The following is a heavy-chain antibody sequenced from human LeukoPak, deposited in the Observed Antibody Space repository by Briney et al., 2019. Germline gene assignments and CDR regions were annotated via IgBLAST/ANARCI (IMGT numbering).Heavy chain of an antibody. V-gene: IGHV5-10-1*01. D-gene: IGHD1-26*01. Sequence: PGESLKISCKCSGYSFTSYWLSGARQMPGKGLEWMGRIDPSDSYTNYSPSFEGHVTISADRSTNTAYLQWSSLKASDTAMYYCARQGGATPGYWGQGTLVTVSS. CDR1: GYSFTSYW. J-gene: IGHJ4*02. CDR3: ARQGGATPGY. CDR2: IDPSDSYT.